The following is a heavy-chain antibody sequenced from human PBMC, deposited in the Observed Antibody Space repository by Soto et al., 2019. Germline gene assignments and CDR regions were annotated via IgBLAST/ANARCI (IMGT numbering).Heavy chain of an antibody. Sequence: PSETLSLTCAVYGGSFSGYYWSWIRQPPGKGLEWIGEINHSGSTNYNPSLKSRVTISVDTSKNQFSLKLSSVTAADTAVYYCARRPRRLRGVINPHPLYYFDYWGQGTLVTVSS. CDR2: INHSGST. J-gene: IGHJ4*02. CDR3: ARRPRRLRGVINPHPLYYFDY. CDR1: GGSFSGYY. V-gene: IGHV4-34*01. D-gene: IGHD3-10*01.